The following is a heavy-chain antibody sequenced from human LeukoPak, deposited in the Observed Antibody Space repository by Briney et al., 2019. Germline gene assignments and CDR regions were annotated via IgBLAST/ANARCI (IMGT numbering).Heavy chain of an antibody. CDR1: GFTFSSYW. J-gene: IGHJ4*02. Sequence: GGSLRLSCAASGFTFSSYWMSWVRQAPGKGLEWVANINQDGSEKYSVDSVKGRFTISRDNAKNSLYLQMNSLRAEDTAVYHCAREYYSDSSGSDYWGQGTLVTVSS. CDR3: AREYYSDSSGSDY. V-gene: IGHV3-7*05. D-gene: IGHD3-22*01. CDR2: INQDGSEK.